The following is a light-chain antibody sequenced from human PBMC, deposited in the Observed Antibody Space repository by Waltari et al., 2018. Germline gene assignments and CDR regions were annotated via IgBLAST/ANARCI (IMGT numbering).Light chain of an antibody. CDR1: QSVSTY. V-gene: IGKV3-11*01. CDR2: GAS. J-gene: IGKJ5*01. CDR3: HQRSNWPRT. Sequence: EIVMTQSPATLSLSPGERATLSCRASQSVSTYVTWYQQKPGQAPRLLIYGASNRATGIPARFSGSGSGTDFTLTISSLEPEDCAIYYCHQRSNWPRTFGQGTRLEI.